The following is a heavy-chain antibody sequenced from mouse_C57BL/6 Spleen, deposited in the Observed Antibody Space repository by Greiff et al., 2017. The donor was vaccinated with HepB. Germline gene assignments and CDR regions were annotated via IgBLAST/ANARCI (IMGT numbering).Heavy chain of an antibody. V-gene: IGHV1-82*01. CDR2: IYPGDGDT. CDR3: ARGDLRGGAYAMDY. CDR1: GYAFSSSW. Sequence: QVQLKESGPELVKPGASVKISCKASGYAFSSSWMNWVKQRPGKGLEWIGRIYPGDGDTNYNGKFKGKATLTADKSSSTAYMQLSSLTSEDSAVYFCARGDLRGGAYAMDYWGQGTSVTVSS. J-gene: IGHJ4*01. D-gene: IGHD2-12*01.